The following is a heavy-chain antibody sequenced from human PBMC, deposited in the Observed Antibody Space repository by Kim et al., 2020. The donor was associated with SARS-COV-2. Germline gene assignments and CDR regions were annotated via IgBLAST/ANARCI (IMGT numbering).Heavy chain of an antibody. V-gene: IGHV4-34*01. Sequence: NYNPSLKSRVTISVDTSKNQFSLKLSSVTAADTAVYYCARGRSTVIRLDYWGQGTLVTVSS. CDR3: ARGRSTVIRLDY. J-gene: IGHJ4*02. D-gene: IGHD4-17*01.